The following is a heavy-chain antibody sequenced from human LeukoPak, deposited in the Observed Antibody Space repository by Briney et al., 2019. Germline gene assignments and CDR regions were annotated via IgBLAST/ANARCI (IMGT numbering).Heavy chain of an antibody. V-gene: IGHV4-34*01. J-gene: IGHJ4*02. CDR2: INHSGST. D-gene: IGHD3-16*02. Sequence: SETLSLTCAVYGGSFSGYYWSWIRQPPGKGLEWIGEINHSGSTNYNPSLKSRVTISVDTSKNQFSLKLSSVTAADTAVYYCAKGLGLRVWGNYRPPAFDYWGQGTLVTVSS. CDR1: GGSFSGYY. CDR3: AKGLGLRVWGNYRPPAFDY.